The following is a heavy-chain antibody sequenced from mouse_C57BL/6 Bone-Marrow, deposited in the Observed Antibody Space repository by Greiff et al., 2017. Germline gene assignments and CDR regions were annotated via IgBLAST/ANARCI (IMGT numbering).Heavy chain of an antibody. CDR2: IRNKANGYTT. D-gene: IGHD4-1*01. J-gene: IGHJ2*01. CDR3: SIYRTGFDY. Sequence: EVKLVESGGGLVQPGGSLSLSCAASGFTFTDYYMSWVRQPPGKALEWLGFIRNKANGYTTEYSASVKGRFTISRDNSQSILYLQMNALRAEDSATYYCSIYRTGFDYWGQGTTLTVSS. V-gene: IGHV7-3*01. CDR1: GFTFTDYY.